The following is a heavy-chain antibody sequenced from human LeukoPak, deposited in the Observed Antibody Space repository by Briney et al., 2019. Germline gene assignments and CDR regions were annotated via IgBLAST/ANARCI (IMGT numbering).Heavy chain of an antibody. CDR3: TTESPRYYYDSSGYPSFDY. Sequence: GGSLRLSCAASEFSVGSNYMTSVRQAPGKGLEWVSLIYSGGSTYYADSVKGRFTISRDDSKNTLYLQMNSLKTEDTAVYYCTTESPRYYYDSSGYPSFDYWGQGTLVTVSS. J-gene: IGHJ4*02. CDR1: EFSVGSNY. CDR2: IYSGGST. D-gene: IGHD3-22*01. V-gene: IGHV3-66*01.